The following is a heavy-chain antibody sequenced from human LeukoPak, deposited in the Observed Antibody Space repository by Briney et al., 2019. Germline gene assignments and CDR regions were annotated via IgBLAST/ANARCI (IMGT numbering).Heavy chain of an antibody. CDR3: ARDRELGDYYYGMDV. Sequence: GGSLRLSCAASGFTFSSHWMSWVRQAPGKGLEWVTNIKQDGSEKYYVDSVKGRFTISRDNAKNSLYLQMNSLRAEDTAVYYCARDRELGDYYYGMDVWGQGTTVTVSS. D-gene: IGHD1-26*01. J-gene: IGHJ6*02. CDR1: GFTFSSHW. V-gene: IGHV3-7*01. CDR2: IKQDGSEK.